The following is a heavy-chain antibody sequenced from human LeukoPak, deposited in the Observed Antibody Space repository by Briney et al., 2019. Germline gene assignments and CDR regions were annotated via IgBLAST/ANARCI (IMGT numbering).Heavy chain of an antibody. CDR3: ARYGGGGGYFDY. J-gene: IGHJ4*02. CDR2: IYYSGST. CDR1: GDSISSYY. Sequence: SETLSLTRTVSGDSISSYYWSWVRQPPGKGLEWSWYIYYSGSTDYNTYLKSRVTISVDKSKNHISLKLSSVTAADTAVYYCARYGGGGGYFDYWGQGTLVTVSS. V-gene: IGHV4-59*01. D-gene: IGHD2-21*01.